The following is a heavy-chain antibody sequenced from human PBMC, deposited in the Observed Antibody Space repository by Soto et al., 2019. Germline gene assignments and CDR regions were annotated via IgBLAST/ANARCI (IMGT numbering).Heavy chain of an antibody. CDR2: IYYSGST. Sequence: QVQLQESGPGLVKPSQTLSLTCTVSGGSISSGGYYWSWIRQHPGKGLEWIGYIYYSGSTYYNPSLKSRGTTSVDTSKNPFSLKLSSVTAADTAVYYCAATVTDRPYYFDYWGQGTLVTVSS. V-gene: IGHV4-31*03. D-gene: IGHD4-17*01. CDR3: AATVTDRPYYFDY. CDR1: GGSISSGGYY. J-gene: IGHJ4*02.